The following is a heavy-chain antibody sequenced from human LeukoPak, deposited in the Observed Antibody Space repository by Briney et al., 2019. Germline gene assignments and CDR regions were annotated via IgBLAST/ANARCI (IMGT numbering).Heavy chain of an antibody. Sequence: SETLSLTCTVSGGSISSYYWSWIRQPAGKGLEWIGRIYTSGSTNYNPSLKSRVTMSVDTSKNQFSLKLSSVTVADTAVYYCARLSEDIVVVPAAIHYYYYMDVWGKGTTVTVSS. CDR2: IYTSGST. CDR1: GGSISSYY. J-gene: IGHJ6*03. V-gene: IGHV4-4*07. D-gene: IGHD2-2*01. CDR3: ARLSEDIVVVPAAIHYYYYMDV.